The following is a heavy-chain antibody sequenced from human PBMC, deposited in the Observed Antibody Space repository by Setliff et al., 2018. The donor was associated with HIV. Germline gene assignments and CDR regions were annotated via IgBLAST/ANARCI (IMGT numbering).Heavy chain of an antibody. CDR1: GFTFSSYA. J-gene: IGHJ4*02. D-gene: IGHD5-12*01. Sequence: SCAASGFTFSSYAMSWVRQAPGKGLEWVSAISGSGGSTYYADSVKGRFTISRDNSKNTLYLQMNSLRAEDTAVYYCAKAAYSGYDLPPLDYWGQGTLVTVSS. V-gene: IGHV3-23*01. CDR2: ISGSGGST. CDR3: AKAAYSGYDLPPLDY.